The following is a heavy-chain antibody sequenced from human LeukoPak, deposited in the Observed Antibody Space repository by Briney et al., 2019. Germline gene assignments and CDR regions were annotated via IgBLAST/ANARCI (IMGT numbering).Heavy chain of an antibody. CDR1: GFTFSSYS. D-gene: IGHD3-3*01. V-gene: IGHV3-48*04. J-gene: IGHJ4*02. CDR3: ARVREFSPGYYDFWSGYYLDY. Sequence: GGSLRLSCAASGFTFSSYSMNWVRQAPGKGLEGVSCISSSSSTIYYADSVKGRFTISRDNAKNSLYLQMNSLRAEDTAVYYCARVREFSPGYYDFWSGYYLDYWGQGTLVTVSS. CDR2: ISSSSSTI.